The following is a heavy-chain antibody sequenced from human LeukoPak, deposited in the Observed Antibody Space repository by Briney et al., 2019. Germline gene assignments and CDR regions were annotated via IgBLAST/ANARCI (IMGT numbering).Heavy chain of an antibody. D-gene: IGHD6-13*01. J-gene: IGHJ4*02. Sequence: SETLSLTCTVSDGSISSSNYYWAWIRQPPGKGLEWIGSIYHSGSTYYNPSLKSRVTISVDTSKNQFSLKLSSVTAADTAVYYCARGPLPDDSLAAAGTGLDYWGQGTLVTVSS. CDR1: DGSISSSNYY. CDR3: ARGPLPDDSLAAAGTGLDY. V-gene: IGHV4-39*07. CDR2: IYHSGST.